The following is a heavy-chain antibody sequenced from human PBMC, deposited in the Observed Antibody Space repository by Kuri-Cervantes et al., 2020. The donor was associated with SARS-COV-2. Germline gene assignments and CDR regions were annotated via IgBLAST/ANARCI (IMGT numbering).Heavy chain of an antibody. Sequence: GGSLRLSCAASGFTFSSYWMSWVRQAPGKGLEWVAFIRYDGSNKYYADSVKGRFTISRDNSKNTLYLQMNSLRAEDTAVYYCAKDQDGGYSSSYVLYFDYWGQGTLVTVSS. CDR1: GFTFSSYW. CDR2: IRYDGSNK. D-gene: IGHD6-13*01. V-gene: IGHV3-30*02. CDR3: AKDQDGGYSSSYVLYFDY. J-gene: IGHJ4*02.